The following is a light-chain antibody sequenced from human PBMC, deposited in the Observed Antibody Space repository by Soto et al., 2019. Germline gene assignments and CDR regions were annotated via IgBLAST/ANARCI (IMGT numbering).Light chain of an antibody. CDR1: QSISSW. J-gene: IGKJ1*01. V-gene: IGKV1-5*03. CDR3: QQYNSYPWT. Sequence: DIQMTQSPSTLSASVGDRVTITCRASQSISSWLAWDQQKPGKAPKLLIYKASSLESGVPSRFSGCGSGTEFTLTISSLQPDDFATYYCQQYNSYPWTFGQGTKVEIK. CDR2: KAS.